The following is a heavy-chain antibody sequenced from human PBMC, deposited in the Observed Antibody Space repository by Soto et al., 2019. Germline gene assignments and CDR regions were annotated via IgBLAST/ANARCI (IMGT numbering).Heavy chain of an antibody. V-gene: IGHV1-69*02. Sequence: GASVKVSCKASGGTFSSYTISWVRQAPGQGLEWMGRIIPILGIANYAQKFQGRVTITADKSTSTAYMELSSLRSEDTAVYYCARGAVVVLDVPSPCFDLWGQGTLVTVSS. CDR3: ARGAVVVLDVPSPCFDL. CDR2: IIPILGIA. D-gene: IGHD2-2*01. J-gene: IGHJ5*02. CDR1: GGTFSSYT.